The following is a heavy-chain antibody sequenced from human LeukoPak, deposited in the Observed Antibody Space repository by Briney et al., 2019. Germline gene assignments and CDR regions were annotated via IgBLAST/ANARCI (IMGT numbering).Heavy chain of an antibody. Sequence: QPGGSLRLSCAASGFSFSSHAMHWVRQAPGKGLEWVAIISYDGGNKYYADSVKGRFTISRDNSKNTLYLQMNSLRDEDTAVYYCARDSRFFGFNWEFDYWGQGTLVTVSS. V-gene: IGHV3-30*04. CDR3: ARDSRFFGFNWEFDY. CDR1: GFSFSSHA. J-gene: IGHJ4*02. D-gene: IGHD1-1*01. CDR2: ISYDGGNK.